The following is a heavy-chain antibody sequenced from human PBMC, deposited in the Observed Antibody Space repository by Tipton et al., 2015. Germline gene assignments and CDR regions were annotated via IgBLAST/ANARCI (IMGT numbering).Heavy chain of an antibody. V-gene: IGHV4-61*01. CDR2: ISYTETS. CDR3: ARDLEHGMDV. D-gene: IGHD5-24*01. CDR1: GGSVSSGSYY. Sequence: LSLTCTVSGGSVSSGSYYWSWIRQPPGKGLEWIGYISYTETSHYNPSLKSRVTISTDTSKNQFSLKLSSVTAADTAVYYCARDLEHGMDVWGQGTTVTVSS. J-gene: IGHJ6*02.